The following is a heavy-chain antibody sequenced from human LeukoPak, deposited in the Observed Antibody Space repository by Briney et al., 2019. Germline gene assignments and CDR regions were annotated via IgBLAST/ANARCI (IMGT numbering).Heavy chain of an antibody. D-gene: IGHD6-13*01. CDR1: GFTFSSYW. V-gene: IGHV3-7*04. Sequence: GGSLRLSCAASGFTFSSYWMSWVRQAPGKGLEWVANIKQDGSEKYYADSVKGRFTISRDNAKNSLYLQMNSLRAEDTAVYYCARARGSSSWYYFDYWGQGTLVAVSS. CDR3: ARARGSSSWYYFDY. CDR2: IKQDGSEK. J-gene: IGHJ4*02.